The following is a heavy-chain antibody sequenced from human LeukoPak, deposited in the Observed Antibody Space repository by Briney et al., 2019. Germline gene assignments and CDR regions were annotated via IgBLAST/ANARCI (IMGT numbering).Heavy chain of an antibody. CDR3: ARAADGYNPYFDY. CDR1: GLTFSSYA. CDR2: IGGTGSST. V-gene: IGHV3-23*01. Sequence: HPGGSLRLSCAASGLTFSSYAMSWVRQAPGKGLEWVSAIGGTGSSTYYADSVKGRFTISRDNSKNTLYLQMNSLRAEDTAVYYCARAADGYNPYFDYWGQGTLVTVSS. D-gene: IGHD5-24*01. J-gene: IGHJ4*02.